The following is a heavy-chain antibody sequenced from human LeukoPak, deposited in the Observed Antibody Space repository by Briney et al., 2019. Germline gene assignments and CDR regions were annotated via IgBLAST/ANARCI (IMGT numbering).Heavy chain of an antibody. Sequence: PGGSLRLSCAASGFTFSSYSVNWVRQAPGKGLEWVSSISSSSSYIYYADSVKGRFTISRDNAKNSLYLQMNSLRAEDTAVYYCARVLSSSGYYAVDYWGQGTLVTVSS. V-gene: IGHV3-21*01. J-gene: IGHJ4*02. D-gene: IGHD3-22*01. CDR1: GFTFSSYS. CDR3: ARVLSSSGYYAVDY. CDR2: ISSSSSYI.